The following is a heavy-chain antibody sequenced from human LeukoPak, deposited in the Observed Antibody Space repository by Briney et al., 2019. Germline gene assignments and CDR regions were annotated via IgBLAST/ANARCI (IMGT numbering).Heavy chain of an antibody. J-gene: IGHJ5*02. V-gene: IGHV4-61*02. CDR3: AREGYCSSTSCSQDARVPYNWFDP. CDR1: GGSISSGSYY. D-gene: IGHD2-2*01. CDR2: IYTSGRT. Sequence: SSETLSLTCTVSGGSISSGSYYWSCIGQGAGKGLEWIGRIYTSGRTNYNPSLKSRVTISVDTSTNQFSLKLSSVTAADTAVYYCAREGYCSSTSCSQDARVPYNWFDPWGQGTLVTVSS.